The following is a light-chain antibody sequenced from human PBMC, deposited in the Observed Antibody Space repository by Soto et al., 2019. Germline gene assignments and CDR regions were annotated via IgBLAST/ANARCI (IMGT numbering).Light chain of an antibody. CDR1: QSVSSSY. V-gene: IGKV3-20*01. CDR2: GAS. Sequence: EIVLTQSPGTLSLAPGERATLSCRASQSVSSSYLAWYQQKPGQAPRLLIYGASSRATGIPDRFSGSGSGTDFTLTISRLEPEDFAVYYCQHRVIFGQGTKLEIK. J-gene: IGKJ2*01. CDR3: QHRVI.